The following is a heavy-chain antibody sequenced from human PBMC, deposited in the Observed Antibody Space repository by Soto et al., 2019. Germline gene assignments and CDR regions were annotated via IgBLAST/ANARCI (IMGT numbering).Heavy chain of an antibody. CDR3: GRVTIAVAGWAFDY. Sequence: QVQLVQSGAEVKKPGASVKVSCKASGYTFSNYDISWVRQAPGQGLEWMGWISTNNGNTDHAQKLQGRVTMTTDTSTTTAYMELRSLRSDDTAVYYCGRVTIAVAGWAFDYWGQGTLVPVSS. D-gene: IGHD6-19*01. CDR2: ISTNNGNT. J-gene: IGHJ4*02. CDR1: GYTFSNYD. V-gene: IGHV1-18*04.